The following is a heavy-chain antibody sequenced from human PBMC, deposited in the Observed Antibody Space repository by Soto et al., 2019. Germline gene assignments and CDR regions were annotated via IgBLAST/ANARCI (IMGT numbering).Heavy chain of an antibody. CDR2: IYYSGST. J-gene: IGHJ6*03. Sequence: SETLSLTCTVSGGSISSSSYYWGWIRQPPGKGLEWIGSIYYSGSTYYNPSLKSRVTISVDTSKNQFSLKLSSVTAADTAVYYCAFQGIAAAGDYMDVWGKGTTVTVSS. D-gene: IGHD6-13*01. CDR3: AFQGIAAAGDYMDV. CDR1: GGSISSSSYY. V-gene: IGHV4-39*01.